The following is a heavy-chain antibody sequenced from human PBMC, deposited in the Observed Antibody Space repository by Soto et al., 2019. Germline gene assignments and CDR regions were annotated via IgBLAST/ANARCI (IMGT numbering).Heavy chain of an antibody. CDR3: ARHGYMDYFDY. D-gene: IGHD2-2*02. CDR1: GGSISSSSYY. J-gene: IGHJ4*02. Sequence: PSETLSLTCTVSGGSISSSSYYWGWIRQPPGKGLEWIGSIYYSGSTYYNPSLKSRVTISVDTSKNQFSLKLSSVTAADTAVYYCARHGYMDYFDYWGQGTLVTVSS. CDR2: IYYSGST. V-gene: IGHV4-39*01.